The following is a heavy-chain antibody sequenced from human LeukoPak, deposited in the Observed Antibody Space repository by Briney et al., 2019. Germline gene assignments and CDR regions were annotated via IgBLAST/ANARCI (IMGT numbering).Heavy chain of an antibody. CDR2: IIPILGIA. Sequence: ASVKVSCKASGGTFSSYTISWVRQAPGQGLEWMGRIIPILGIANYAQKFQGRVTITADKSTSTAHMELSSLRSEDTAVYYCASGYCSSTSCYNYGMDVWGQGTTVTVSS. CDR3: ASGYCSSTSCYNYGMDV. D-gene: IGHD2-2*02. J-gene: IGHJ6*02. V-gene: IGHV1-69*02. CDR1: GGTFSSYT.